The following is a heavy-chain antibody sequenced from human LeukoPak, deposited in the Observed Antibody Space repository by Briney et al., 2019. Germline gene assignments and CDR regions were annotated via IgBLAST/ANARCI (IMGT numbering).Heavy chain of an antibody. V-gene: IGHV1-24*01. CDR2: FDPEDGET. D-gene: IGHD2-15*01. CDR1: GGTFSSYA. Sequence: ASVKVSCKASGGTFSSYAISWVRQAPGKGLEWMGGFDPEDGETIYAQKFQGRVTMTEDTSTDTAYMELSSLRSEDTAVYYCASVVGSEYFQHWGQGTLVTVSS. J-gene: IGHJ1*01. CDR3: ASVVGSEYFQH.